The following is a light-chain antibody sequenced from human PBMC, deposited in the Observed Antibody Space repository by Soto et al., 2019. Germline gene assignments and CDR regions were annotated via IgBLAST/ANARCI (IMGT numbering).Light chain of an antibody. V-gene: IGKV3-15*01. CDR1: QSVSSK. CDR3: QQYNNWPRT. CDR2: GAS. Sequence: EIVMTQSPATLSVSPGERATLSCRASQSVSSKLAWYQQKLGPAPRLLIHGASTRATGIPARFSGSGSGTEFTLTISSLQSEDFAVYYCQQYNNWPRTFGQGTKVEIK. J-gene: IGKJ1*01.